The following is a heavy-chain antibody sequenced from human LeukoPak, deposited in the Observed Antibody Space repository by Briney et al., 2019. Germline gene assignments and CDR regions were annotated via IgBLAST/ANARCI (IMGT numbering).Heavy chain of an antibody. Sequence: PGGSLRLSCAASGFTFSTYAMSWVRQAPGKGLVWVSAISGSGGSTYYADSVEGRFTISRENAKKTLYLQMNSLRAEDTAVYYCARENSGYDFWWFDPWGQGTLVTVSS. CDR3: ARENSGYDFWWFDP. CDR1: GFTFSTYA. V-gene: IGHV3-23*01. J-gene: IGHJ5*02. D-gene: IGHD5-12*01. CDR2: ISGSGGST.